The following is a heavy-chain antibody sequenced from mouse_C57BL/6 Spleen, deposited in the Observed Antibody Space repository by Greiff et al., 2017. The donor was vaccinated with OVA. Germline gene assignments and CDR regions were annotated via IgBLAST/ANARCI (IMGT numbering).Heavy chain of an antibody. CDR3: ARDEYY. CDR1: GSTFTSYW. CDR2: IYPGSGST. V-gene: IGHV1-55*01. J-gene: IGHJ2*01. Sequence: VQLQQPGAELVQPGASVTMSCKASGSTFTSYWITWVKQRPGQGLEWIGAIYPGSGSTNFNEKFKSTATLTVATSSSTAYMQLSSLTSEDSAGYYWARDEYYWGQGTTLTVSS.